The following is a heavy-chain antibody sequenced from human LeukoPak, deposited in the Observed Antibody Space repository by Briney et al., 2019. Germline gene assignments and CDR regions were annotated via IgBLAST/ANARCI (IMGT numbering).Heavy chain of an antibody. CDR1: GYSISSGYY. J-gene: IGHJ4*02. D-gene: IGHD1-1*01. V-gene: IGHV4-38-2*02. CDR2: IYHSGST. Sequence: PSETLSLTCTVSGYSISSGYYWGWIRQPPGKGLEWIGSIYHSGSTYYNPSLKSRVTISVDTSKNQFSLKLSSVTAADTAVYYCARVSALTGTFYWGQGTLVTVSS. CDR3: ARVSALTGTFY.